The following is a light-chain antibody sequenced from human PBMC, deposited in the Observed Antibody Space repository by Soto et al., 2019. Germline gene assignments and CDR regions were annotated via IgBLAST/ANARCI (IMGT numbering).Light chain of an antibody. J-gene: IGLJ1*01. CDR3: CSYAGSYTYV. CDR2: DVS. CDR1: SSDVGDYNY. V-gene: IGLV2-11*01. Sequence: QSVLTQSRSVSGSPGQSVTISCTGTSSDVGDYNYVSWYQQHPGKAPKLMIYDVSKWPSGVPDRFSGSKSGNTASLTISGLQAEDEADYYCCSYAGSYTYVFGTGTKVTVL.